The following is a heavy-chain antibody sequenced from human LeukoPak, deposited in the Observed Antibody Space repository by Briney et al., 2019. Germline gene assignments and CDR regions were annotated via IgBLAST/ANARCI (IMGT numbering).Heavy chain of an antibody. D-gene: IGHD3-3*01. V-gene: IGHV3-30*04. CDR1: GFTFSSYA. Sequence: GALRLSCAASGFTFSSYAMHWVRQAPGKGLEWVAVISYDGSNKYYADSVKGRFTISRDNSKNTLYLQMNSLRAEDTAVYYCARDLASYYDFWSGPSPLDYWAREPWSPSPQ. CDR3: ARDLASYYDFWSGPSPLDY. J-gene: IGHJ4*02. CDR2: ISYDGSNK.